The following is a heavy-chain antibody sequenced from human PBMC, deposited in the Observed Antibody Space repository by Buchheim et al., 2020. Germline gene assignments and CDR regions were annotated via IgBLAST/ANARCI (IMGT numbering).Heavy chain of an antibody. V-gene: IGHV3-30*18. D-gene: IGHD2-15*01. Sequence: QVQLVESGGGVVQPGRSLRLSCAASGFTFSAYGLHWVRQAPGKGLEWVAVISYDGRNEYYADSVKGRFTISRDNPKNTFYLQMNNLRADDTAMYYCAKDFAGAIVYYYYGVDVWGQGTT. CDR1: GFTFSAYG. J-gene: IGHJ6*02. CDR2: ISYDGRNE. CDR3: AKDFAGAIVYYYYGVDV.